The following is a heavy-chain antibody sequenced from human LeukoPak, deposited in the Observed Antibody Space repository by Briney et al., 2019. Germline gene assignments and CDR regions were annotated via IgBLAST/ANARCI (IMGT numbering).Heavy chain of an antibody. CDR1: GFPVNINY. V-gene: IGHV3-21*01. Sequence: GGSLRLSCAASGFPVNINYMTWVRQAPGKGLEWVSSIRSSSSYVYYADSVKGRFTISRDNAKNSLYLQMNSLRAEDTAVYYCARLYYDSSGSFAYWGQGTLVTVSS. CDR3: ARLYYDSSGSFAY. J-gene: IGHJ4*02. CDR2: IRSSSSYV. D-gene: IGHD3-22*01.